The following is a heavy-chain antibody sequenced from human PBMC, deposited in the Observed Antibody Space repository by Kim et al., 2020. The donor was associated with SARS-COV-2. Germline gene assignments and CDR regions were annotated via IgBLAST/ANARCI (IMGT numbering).Heavy chain of an antibody. Sequence: AQTFPGRVTMTRGTYTSTVYMELSSLGSEDTAVYYCARAWIQLWNPFDYWGQGTLVTVSS. D-gene: IGHD5-18*01. J-gene: IGHJ4*02. V-gene: IGHV1-46*01. CDR3: ARAWIQLWNPFDY.